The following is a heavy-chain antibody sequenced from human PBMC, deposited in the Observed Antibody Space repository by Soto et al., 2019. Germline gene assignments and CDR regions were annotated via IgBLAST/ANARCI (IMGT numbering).Heavy chain of an antibody. Sequence: SVKVSCKASGGMFDTYAISWVQQAPGQGLEWMGGVIPMFLKPNYAQKFQGRVTITADKSTNTVYMEVNSLMSEDTAVYYCVRGGGEMANPPPYLYWGQGTQVTVSS. CDR2: VIPMFLKP. D-gene: IGHD3-16*01. J-gene: IGHJ4*02. CDR3: VRGGGEMANPPPYLY. CDR1: GGMFDTYA. V-gene: IGHV1-69*06.